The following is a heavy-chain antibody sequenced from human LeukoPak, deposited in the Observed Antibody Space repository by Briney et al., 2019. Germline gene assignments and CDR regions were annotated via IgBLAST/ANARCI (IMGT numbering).Heavy chain of an antibody. Sequence: GGSLRLSCAGSGFTFSSYAMSWVRQAPGKGLEGGSAISDTGATTYDADSVKGRFTISRDNSRSTLYLQMTSLRAEDTALYYCAKDTSIGRYCTNGVCSPFDYWGQGTLVTVSS. D-gene: IGHD2-8*01. V-gene: IGHV3-23*01. CDR2: ISDTGATT. J-gene: IGHJ4*02. CDR1: GFTFSSYA. CDR3: AKDTSIGRYCTNGVCSPFDY.